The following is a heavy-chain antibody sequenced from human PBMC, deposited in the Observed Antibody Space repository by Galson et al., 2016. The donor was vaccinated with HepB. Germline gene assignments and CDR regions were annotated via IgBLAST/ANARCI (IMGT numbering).Heavy chain of an antibody. Sequence: SVKVSCKASGYTFSDYYMHWVRQAPGQGLEWMGWINPNSGGTNYAQKFQGRVTMTRDTSITTVYMELSRLRSDDTAVYYCARDLPSGVYSLGAFDIWGQGTMVTVSP. CDR2: INPNSGGT. CDR1: GYTFSDYY. V-gene: IGHV1-2*02. CDR3: ARDLPSGVYSLGAFDI. D-gene: IGHD1-26*01. J-gene: IGHJ3*02.